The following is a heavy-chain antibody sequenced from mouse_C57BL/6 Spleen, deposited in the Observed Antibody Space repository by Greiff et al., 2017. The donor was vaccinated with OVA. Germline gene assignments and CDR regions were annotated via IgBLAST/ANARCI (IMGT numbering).Heavy chain of an antibody. J-gene: IGHJ4*01. Sequence: VQLQQSGPELVKPGASVKISCKASGYTFTDYYMNWVKQSHGKSLEWIGDINPNNGGTSYNQKFKGKATLTVNKSSSTAYMELRRLTSEDAAVYYWARAGSMDDRGQGTSVTVSS. CDR2: INPNNGGT. D-gene: IGHD4-1*01. CDR1: GYTFTDYY. V-gene: IGHV1-26*01. CDR3: ARAGSMDD.